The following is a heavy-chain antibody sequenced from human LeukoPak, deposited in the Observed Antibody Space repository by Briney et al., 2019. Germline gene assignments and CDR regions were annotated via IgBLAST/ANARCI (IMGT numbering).Heavy chain of an antibody. J-gene: IGHJ6*03. V-gene: IGHV5-51*01. Sequence: GESLQISCKGSGYSFTSYWIGWVRQVPGQGLEWMGIIYPDDSDTRYSPSFQGQVTISADKSTSTAYLQWRSLKASDTAMYSCARHSPYAFGYMDVWGKGTTVTVSS. D-gene: IGHD3-3*01. CDR2: IYPDDSDT. CDR3: ARHSPYAFGYMDV. CDR1: GYSFTSYW.